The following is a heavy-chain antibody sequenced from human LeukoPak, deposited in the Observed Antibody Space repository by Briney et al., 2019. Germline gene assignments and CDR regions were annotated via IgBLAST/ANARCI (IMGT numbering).Heavy chain of an antibody. V-gene: IGHV4-30-4*01. D-gene: IGHD1-26*01. Sequence: SQTLSLTCTVSGVSISSGDYYWSRIRQPPGKGLEWIGYIYYSGSTYYNPSLKSRVTISVDTSKNQFSLKLSSVTAADTAVYYCARDGVKWELQNNWFDPWGQGTLVTVSS. CDR3: ARDGVKWELQNNWFDP. J-gene: IGHJ5*02. CDR1: GVSISSGDYY. CDR2: IYYSGST.